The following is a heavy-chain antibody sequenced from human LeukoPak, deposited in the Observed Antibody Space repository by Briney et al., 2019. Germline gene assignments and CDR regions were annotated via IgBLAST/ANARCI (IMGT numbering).Heavy chain of an antibody. CDR3: AREGGPYRPLDY. Sequence: SGTPSPTFGVSGGSISNTNWWTWVRPPPGKGLEWIGEVDLLGRTNYNPSLKSRVAISVDKSENHISLWLTSVTAADTAVYYCAREGGPYRPLDYSGQGTLVTVSS. V-gene: IGHV4-4*02. J-gene: IGHJ4*02. CDR2: VDLLGRT. CDR1: GGSISNTNW.